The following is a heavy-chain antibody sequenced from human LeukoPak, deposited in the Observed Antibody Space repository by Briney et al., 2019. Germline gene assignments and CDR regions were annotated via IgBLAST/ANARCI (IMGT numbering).Heavy chain of an antibody. J-gene: IGHJ4*02. CDR3: ARGRNYYDSSGYSYYFGY. Sequence: GRSLRLSCAASGFTFSSYAMHWVRQAPGKGLEWVAVISYDGSNKYYADSVKGRFTISRDNSKNTLYLQMNSLRAEDTAVYYCARGRNYYDSSGYSYYFGYWGQGTLVTVSS. CDR2: ISYDGSNK. D-gene: IGHD3-22*01. V-gene: IGHV3-30-3*01. CDR1: GFTFSSYA.